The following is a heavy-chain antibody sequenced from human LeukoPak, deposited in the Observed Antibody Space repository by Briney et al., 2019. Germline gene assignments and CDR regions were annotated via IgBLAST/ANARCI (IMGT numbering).Heavy chain of an antibody. CDR2: VFHSGST. D-gene: IGHD3/OR15-3a*01. Sequence: PSETLSLTCAVSGGSISSNNWWRWVRRPPGKGLEWIGEVFHSGSTNYNPSLKSRVTISVDKSKNQFSLKLTSVTAADTAVYYCARDQGTGFDYWGQGTLVTVSS. CDR1: GGSISSNNW. J-gene: IGHJ4*02. CDR3: ARDQGTGFDY. V-gene: IGHV4-4*02.